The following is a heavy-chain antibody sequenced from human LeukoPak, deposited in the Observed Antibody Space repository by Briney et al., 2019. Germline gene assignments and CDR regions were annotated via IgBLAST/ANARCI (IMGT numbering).Heavy chain of an antibody. CDR1: GFTFSSYS. CDR2: ISSSSSTI. CDR3: ARAYIAVAGYD. J-gene: IGHJ4*02. V-gene: IGHV3-48*04. Sequence: GGSLGLSCAASGFTFSSYSMNWVRQAPGKGLEWVSYISSSSSTIYYADSVKGRFTISRDNAKNSLYLQMNSLRAEDTAVYYCARAYIAVAGYDWGQGTLVTVSS. D-gene: IGHD6-19*01.